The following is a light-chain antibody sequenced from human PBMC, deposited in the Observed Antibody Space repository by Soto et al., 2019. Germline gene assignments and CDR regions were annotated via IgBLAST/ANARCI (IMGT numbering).Light chain of an antibody. J-gene: IGKJ1*01. CDR2: GAS. Sequence: EIVMTQSAATLSVSPGERSTLSCSASQSVSSNLAWYQQKPGQAPRLLIYGASTRATGIPARFSGSGSGTEFTLTISSLQSEDFAVYYCQQYNNWPPWTFGQGTKVDI. CDR1: QSVSSN. V-gene: IGKV3-15*01. CDR3: QQYNNWPPWT.